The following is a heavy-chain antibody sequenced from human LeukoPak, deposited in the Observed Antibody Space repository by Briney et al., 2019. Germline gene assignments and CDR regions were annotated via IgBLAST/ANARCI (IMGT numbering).Heavy chain of an antibody. CDR3: AKDIYLRDFWSGYFDY. D-gene: IGHD3-3*01. CDR2: ISARGSAT. V-gene: IGHV3-23*01. J-gene: IGHJ4*02. CDR1: GFTFSIYA. Sequence: GRSLRLSCAASGFTFSIYAMHWVRQAPGKGLEWVAAISARGSATFYVDSVRGRFTISRDNSKTKTYLQMNSLRAEDTAVFYCAKDIYLRDFWSGYFDYWGQGIPVTVSS.